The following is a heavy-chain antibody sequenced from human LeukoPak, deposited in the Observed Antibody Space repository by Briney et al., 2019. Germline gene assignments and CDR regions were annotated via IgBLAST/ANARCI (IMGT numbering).Heavy chain of an antibody. CDR1: GGSISRYY. V-gene: IGHV4-59*12. D-gene: IGHD3-22*01. J-gene: IGHJ3*01. CDR2: IYYSGST. CDR3: TGYDSSDDAFDV. Sequence: SETLSLTCTVSGGSISRYYWSWIRQPPGKGLEWIGYIYYSGSTNYNPSLKSRVTISVDTSKNHFSLKLSSVTAADTAVYYCTGYDSSDDAFDVWGQGTMVTVSS.